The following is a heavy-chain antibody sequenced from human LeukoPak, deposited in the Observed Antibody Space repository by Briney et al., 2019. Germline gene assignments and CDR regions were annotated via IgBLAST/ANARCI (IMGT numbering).Heavy chain of an antibody. J-gene: IGHJ4*02. CDR1: GFTFSGFA. D-gene: IGHD3-16*01. CDR3: AKDYAVGSIDY. Sequence: GGSLRLSCAASGFTFSGFAMSWIRQAPGKWLEWVSSISRSGESTFYADSVRGRFTISRDNSKNTVSLQMESLRAEDTALYYCAKDYAVGSIDYWGQGTLVTVSS. CDR2: ISRSGEST. V-gene: IGHV3-23*01.